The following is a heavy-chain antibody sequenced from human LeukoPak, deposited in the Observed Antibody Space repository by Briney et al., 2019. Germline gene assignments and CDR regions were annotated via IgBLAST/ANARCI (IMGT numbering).Heavy chain of an antibody. J-gene: IGHJ4*02. Sequence: WASVKVSCKASGGTFSSYAISWVRQAPGQGLEWMGGIIPIFGTANYAQKFQGRVTMTRDTSISTAYMELSRLRSDDTAVYYCARGYYDILTGYYPLDYWGQGTLVTVSS. D-gene: IGHD3-9*01. CDR1: GGTFSSYA. CDR2: IIPIFGTA. CDR3: ARGYYDILTGYYPLDY. V-gene: IGHV1-69*05.